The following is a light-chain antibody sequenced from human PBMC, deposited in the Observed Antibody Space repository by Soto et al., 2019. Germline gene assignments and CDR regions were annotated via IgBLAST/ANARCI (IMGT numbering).Light chain of an antibody. J-gene: IGKJ1*01. CDR2: DAS. CDR3: QQRSNWPRT. V-gene: IGKV3-11*01. Sequence: EIVLTQSPVTLSLSPCERATLSFRASQSVSSYLAWYQQKPGQAPRLLIYDASNRATGIPARFSGSGSGTDFTLTISSLEPEDFAVYYCQQRSNWPRTFGQGTKVDIK. CDR1: QSVSSY.